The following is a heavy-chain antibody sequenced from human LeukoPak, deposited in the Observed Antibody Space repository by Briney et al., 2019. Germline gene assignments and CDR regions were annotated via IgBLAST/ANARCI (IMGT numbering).Heavy chain of an antibody. D-gene: IGHD1-14*01. CDR2: INTNTGNP. J-gene: IGHJ4*02. Sequence: ASVKVSCKASGDTFTSYTMNWVRQAPGQGLEWMGWINTNTGNPTYAQGFTGRFVFSLDTSVSTAYLQINSLKAEDTAVYYCARKKVEPDRYFDYWGQGTLVTVSS. V-gene: IGHV7-4-1*02. CDR1: GDTFTSYT. CDR3: ARKKVEPDRYFDY.